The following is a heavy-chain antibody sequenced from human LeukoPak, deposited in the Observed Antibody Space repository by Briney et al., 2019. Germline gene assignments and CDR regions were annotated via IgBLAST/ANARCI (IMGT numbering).Heavy chain of an antibody. V-gene: IGHV2-70*04. D-gene: IGHD3-10*01. Sequence: SGPALVKPTQTLTLTCTFSGFSLSTSGVRVSWIRQPPGKALEWLARIDWDDDKFYSTSLKTRLTISKDTSKNQVVLTMTNMDPVDTATYYCAREYYYGSGSQSYGMDVWGKGTTVTVSS. CDR3: AREYYYGSGSQSYGMDV. CDR1: GFSLSTSGVR. J-gene: IGHJ6*04. CDR2: IDWDDDK.